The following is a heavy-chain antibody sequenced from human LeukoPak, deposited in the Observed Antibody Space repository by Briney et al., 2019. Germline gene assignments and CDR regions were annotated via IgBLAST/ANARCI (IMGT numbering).Heavy chain of an antibody. Sequence: VKVSCKASGYTFTSYDINWMRQAPGQGLEWVGWMNPNSGNTGYAQTFQGKLTMTRNTSIKTAYMELSSLRSEDTAVYYCARRFYDNLTGHTWYDYWGQGTLVTVSS. CDR1: GYTFTSYD. D-gene: IGHD3-9*01. J-gene: IGHJ4*02. CDR2: MNPNSGNT. CDR3: ARRFYDNLTGHTWYDY. V-gene: IGHV1-8*01.